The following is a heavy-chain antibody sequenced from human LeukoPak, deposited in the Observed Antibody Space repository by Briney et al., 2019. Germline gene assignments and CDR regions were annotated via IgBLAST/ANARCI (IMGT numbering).Heavy chain of an antibody. J-gene: IGHJ4*02. Sequence: GASVKVSCKASGYTFTTYGISWVRQAPGQGLEWMGWISAYNGNTIYAQKLQGRVTMTTDTSTSTAYMELRSLRSDDTAVYYCARDRFRLGAATGIFDYWGQGTLVTVSS. D-gene: IGHD6-13*01. CDR1: GYTFTTYG. V-gene: IGHV1-18*01. CDR2: ISAYNGNT. CDR3: ARDRFRLGAATGIFDY.